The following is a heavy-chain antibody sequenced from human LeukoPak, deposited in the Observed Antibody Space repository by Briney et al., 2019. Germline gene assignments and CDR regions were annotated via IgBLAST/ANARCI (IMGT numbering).Heavy chain of an antibody. V-gene: IGHV3-74*01. Sequence: GGSLRLSCAASGFTFSSYWMHWVRQAPGKGLVWVSRINSDGSSTSYADSVKGRFTISRDNAKNTLYLQMNSLRAEDTAVYYCARGQGIYYGSQRAEYFQHWGQGTLGTVSS. J-gene: IGHJ1*01. D-gene: IGHD3-10*01. CDR1: GFTFSSYW. CDR2: INSDGSST. CDR3: ARGQGIYYGSQRAEYFQH.